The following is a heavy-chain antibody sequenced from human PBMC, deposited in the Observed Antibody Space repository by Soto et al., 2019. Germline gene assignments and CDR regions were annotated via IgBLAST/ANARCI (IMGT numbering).Heavy chain of an antibody. CDR3: ARRPKRGSYSWCFDY. CDR2: AYYVGSA. V-gene: IGHV4-39*01. CDR1: GGSISSNAYY. D-gene: IGHD1-26*01. Sequence: QLQLLESGPGLVKPSETLSLTCTVSGGSISSNAYYWGWIRQPPGKGLEWIGSAYYVGSANYNPSLRSRLTMSVDTSKNQFSLKLISVTAADTAVYYCARRPKRGSYSWCFDYWGQGTLVTVSS. J-gene: IGHJ4*02.